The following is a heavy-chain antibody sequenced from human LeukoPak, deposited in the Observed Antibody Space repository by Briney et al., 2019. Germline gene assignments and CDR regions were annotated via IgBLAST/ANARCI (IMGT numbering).Heavy chain of an antibody. CDR2: IWYAGSNK. V-gene: IGHV3-33*01. CDR3: ARDQRGCFDY. D-gene: IGHD6-19*01. CDR1: GFTFSSYG. Sequence: GGSLRLSCAASGFTFSSYGMHWVRHAPAKGLEWGVGIWYAGSNKNYANPSKGRSTISRDHPKNTLYLQMNNLRAENTAVYYFARDQRGCFDYWGQGTLVTVSS. J-gene: IGHJ4*02.